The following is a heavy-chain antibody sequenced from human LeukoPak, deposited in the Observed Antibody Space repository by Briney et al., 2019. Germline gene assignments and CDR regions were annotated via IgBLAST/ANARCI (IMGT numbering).Heavy chain of an antibody. CDR3: ARDDHYDSSGSYYYGMDV. J-gene: IGHJ6*02. D-gene: IGHD3-22*01. CDR2: IIPILGIA. Sequence: GASVKVSCKASGGTFSSYAISWVRQAPGQGLEWMGRIIPILGIANYARNFQGRVTITADKSTSTAYMELRSLRSDDTAVYYCARDDHYDSSGSYYYGMDVWGQGTTVTVSS. CDR1: GGTFSSYA. V-gene: IGHV1-69*04.